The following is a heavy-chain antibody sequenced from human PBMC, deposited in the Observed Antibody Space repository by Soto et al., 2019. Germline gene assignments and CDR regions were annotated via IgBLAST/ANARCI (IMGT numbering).Heavy chain of an antibody. V-gene: IGHV3-30*18. D-gene: IGHD1-1*01. CDR3: AKDQSRNYYYYGMDV. J-gene: IGHJ6*02. CDR1: GFTFSSYG. Sequence: GGSLRLSCAASGFTFSSYGMHWVRQAPGKGLEWVAVISYDGSNKYYADSVKGRFTISRDNSKNTLYLQMNSLRAEDTAVYYCAKDQSRNYYYYGMDVWGQGTTVTVSS. CDR2: ISYDGSNK.